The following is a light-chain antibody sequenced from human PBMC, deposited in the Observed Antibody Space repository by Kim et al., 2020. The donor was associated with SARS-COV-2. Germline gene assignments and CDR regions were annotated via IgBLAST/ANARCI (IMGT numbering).Light chain of an antibody. Sequence: VALRQTVRITCQADSLRSYYATWYQQKPGQAPIVVIYGKNNRPSGIPDRFSGSSSGDTASLTITGTQAGDEADYYCNSRGSNDNVLFGGGTQLTVL. CDR1: SLRSYY. V-gene: IGLV3-19*01. CDR2: GKN. CDR3: NSRGSNDNVL. J-gene: IGLJ2*01.